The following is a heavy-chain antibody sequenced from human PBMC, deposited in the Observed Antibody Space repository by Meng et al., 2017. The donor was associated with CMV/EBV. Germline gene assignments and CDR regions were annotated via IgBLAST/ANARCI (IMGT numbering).Heavy chain of an antibody. Sequence: ASVKVSCKASGYTFTGYYMHWVRQAPGQGLEWMGWINPNSGGTNYAQKFQGRVTMTRDTSISTAYMELSRLRSDDTAVYYCARAQIAARLGGHNWFDPWGQGTLVTVSS. J-gene: IGHJ5*02. V-gene: IGHV1-2*02. CDR2: INPNSGGT. CDR1: GYTFTGYY. D-gene: IGHD6-6*01. CDR3: ARAQIAARLGGHNWFDP.